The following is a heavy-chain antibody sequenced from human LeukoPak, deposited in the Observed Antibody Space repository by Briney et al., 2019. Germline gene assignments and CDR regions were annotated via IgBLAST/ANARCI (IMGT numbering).Heavy chain of an antibody. D-gene: IGHD3-3*01. Sequence: SETLALTCTGSGGSISSYYWSWIRQPPGQGLEWIGFIYYSGSTNYNPSLKSRVTISVDTSKNQFSLKLSSVTAADTAVYYCARLTYFWSGYPEPYNWFDPWGQGTLVTVSS. CDR1: GGSISSYY. V-gene: IGHV4-59*08. CDR2: IYYSGST. J-gene: IGHJ5*02. CDR3: ARLTYFWSGYPEPYNWFDP.